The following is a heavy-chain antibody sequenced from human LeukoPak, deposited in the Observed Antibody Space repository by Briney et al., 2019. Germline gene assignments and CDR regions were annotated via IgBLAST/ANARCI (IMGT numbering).Heavy chain of an antibody. Sequence: PGGSLRLSCAASGFTFSSYNMNWVRQAPGKGLEWVSSISSSSSYIYYADSVKGRFTISRDNAKNSLFLQMNSLRVEDTAVYYCVRTETGSIPRWGQGTLVTVSS. CDR3: VRTETGSIPR. CDR1: GFTFSSYN. V-gene: IGHV3-21*01. CDR2: ISSSSSYI. D-gene: IGHD1-1*01. J-gene: IGHJ4*02.